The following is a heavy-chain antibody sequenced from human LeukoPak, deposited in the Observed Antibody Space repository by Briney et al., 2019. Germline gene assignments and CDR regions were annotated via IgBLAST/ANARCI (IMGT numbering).Heavy chain of an antibody. D-gene: IGHD3-9*01. CDR1: GFTFSSYA. Sequence: GGSLRLSCAASGFTFSSYAMSWVRQAPGKGLEWVSAISGSSSSTYYADSVKGRFTISRDNSKNTLYLQMNSLRAEDTAVYYCAKDLYYDILTGPSDYWGQGTLVTVSS. J-gene: IGHJ4*02. CDR3: AKDLYYDILTGPSDY. CDR2: ISGSSSST. V-gene: IGHV3-23*01.